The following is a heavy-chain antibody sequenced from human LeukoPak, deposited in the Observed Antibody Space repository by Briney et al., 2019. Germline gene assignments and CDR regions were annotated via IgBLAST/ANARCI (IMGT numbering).Heavy chain of an antibody. V-gene: IGHV4-38-2*01. CDR3: ARSLSTAGIDY. J-gene: IGHJ4*02. CDR2: VYQSGST. D-gene: IGHD2-2*01. Sequence: SETLSLTCAVSGYSITTGRYWGWIRQPPGKGLEWIGSVYQSGSTYYNPCLKSRVTISVDTSKNQFSLNLRSVTAADTAVYYCARSLSTAGIDYWGQGTLVTVSS. CDR1: GYSITTGRY.